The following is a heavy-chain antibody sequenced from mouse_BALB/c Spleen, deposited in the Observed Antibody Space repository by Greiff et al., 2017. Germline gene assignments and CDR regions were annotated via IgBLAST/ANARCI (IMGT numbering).Heavy chain of an antibody. CDR3: ARQTYDYDDPFAY. CDR1: GFTFSSYT. CDR2: ISNGGGST. V-gene: IGHV5-12-2*01. Sequence: EVQGVESGGGLVQPGGSLKLSCAASGFTFSSYTMSWVRQTPEKRLEWVAYISNGGGSTYYPDTVKGRFTISRDNAKNTLYLQMSSLKSEDTAMYDCARQTYDYDDPFAYWGQGTLVTVSA. D-gene: IGHD2-4*01. J-gene: IGHJ3*01.